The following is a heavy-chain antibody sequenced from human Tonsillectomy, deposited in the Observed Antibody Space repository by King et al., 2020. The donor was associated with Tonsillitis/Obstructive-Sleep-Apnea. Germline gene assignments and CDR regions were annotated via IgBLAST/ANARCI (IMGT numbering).Heavy chain of an antibody. Sequence: DVQLVESGGGLVQPGGSLRLSCAASGFTFSSYAMHWVRQAPGKGLEYVSAISSNGGSTYYANSVKGRFIISRDNSKNTLYLQMGSLRAEDMAVYYCARSYCSGGSCYPYYFDYWGQGTLVTVSS. D-gene: IGHD2-15*01. CDR1: GFTFSSYA. CDR3: ARSYCSGGSCYPYYFDY. V-gene: IGHV3-64*01. CDR2: ISSNGGST. J-gene: IGHJ4*02.